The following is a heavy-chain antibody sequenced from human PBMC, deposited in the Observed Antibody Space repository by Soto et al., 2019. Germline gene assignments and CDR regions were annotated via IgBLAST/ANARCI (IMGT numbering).Heavy chain of an antibody. V-gene: IGHV4-39*01. Sequence: QLQLQESGSGLVKPSETLSLTCIVSNGSISSRSSYWAWIRQTPGKGLEWLGSIYYIGNTYYNPSLKSRVTISIDTSKSQFALKMNSVTAADTAVYFCGGQDYGAKGYYLENWGEGALVTVSS. D-gene: IGHD4-17*01. CDR3: GGQDYGAKGYYLEN. J-gene: IGHJ4*02. CDR2: IYYIGNT. CDR1: NGSISSRSSY.